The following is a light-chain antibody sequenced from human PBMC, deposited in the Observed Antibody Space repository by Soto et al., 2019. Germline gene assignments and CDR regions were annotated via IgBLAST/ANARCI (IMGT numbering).Light chain of an antibody. CDR3: QQGSHWPT. Sequence: PGDRATLSCRASQSVSGYLAWYQQKPGQAPRLLIYDASNRATGIPARFSGSGSGTDFTLTISSLEPEDFAVYYCQQGSHWPTFGQGTKLEIK. CDR1: QSVSGY. CDR2: DAS. V-gene: IGKV3-11*01. J-gene: IGKJ2*01.